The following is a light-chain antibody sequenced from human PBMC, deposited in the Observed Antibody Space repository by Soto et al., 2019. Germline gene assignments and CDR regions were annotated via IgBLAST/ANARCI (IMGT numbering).Light chain of an antibody. CDR1: QSVSNNY. V-gene: IGKV3-11*01. CDR3: QQRNDWRRGT. CDR2: GAS. J-gene: IGKJ5*01. Sequence: EIVLTQSPGTLSLSPGERATLSCRASQSVSNNYLAWYQQKPGQAPRLLIYGASNRATGIPARFSGSGSGTDFTLIISGLEPEDFAVYYCQQRNDWRRGTFGQGTRLEIK.